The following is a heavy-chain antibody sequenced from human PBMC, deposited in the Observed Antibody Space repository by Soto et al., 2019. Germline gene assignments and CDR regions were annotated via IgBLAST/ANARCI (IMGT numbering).Heavy chain of an antibody. CDR1: GFTFTRYS. V-gene: IGHV3-21*06. CDR2: ISSTTNYI. Sequence: GGSLRLSCAASGFTFTRYSMNWVRQAPGKGLEWVSSISSTTNYIYYGDSMKGRFTISRDNAKNSLYLEMNSLRAEDTAVYYCARESEDLPSNFDYWGQGTLVTVSS. J-gene: IGHJ4*02. CDR3: ARESEDLPSNFDY.